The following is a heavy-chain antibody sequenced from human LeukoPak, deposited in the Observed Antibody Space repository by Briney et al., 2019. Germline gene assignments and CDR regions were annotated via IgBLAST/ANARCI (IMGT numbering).Heavy chain of an antibody. D-gene: IGHD1-26*01. CDR2: INPNSGGT. CDR1: GYTFTGYY. CDR3: ARDLGGSPGDFDY. Sequence: ASVKVSCKASGYTFTGYYMHWVRQAPGQGLEWMGWINPNSGGTNYAQKFQGRVTMTRDTSISTAYMELSRLRSDDTAVYYCARDLGGSPGDFDYWGQGTLVTVSS. J-gene: IGHJ4*02. V-gene: IGHV1-2*02.